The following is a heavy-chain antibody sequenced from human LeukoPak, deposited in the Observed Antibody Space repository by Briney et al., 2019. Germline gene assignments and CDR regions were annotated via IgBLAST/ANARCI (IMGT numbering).Heavy chain of an antibody. Sequence: GGSLRLSCAVSGITLSNYGMSWVRQAPGKGLEWVADIGGSGAGTNYADSVKGRFTISRDNSKNTLYLQMNSLRVEDTAVYFCAKRGVVIRVILVGFHKEAYYFDSWGQGALVTVSS. CDR3: AKRGVVIRVILVGFHKEAYYFDS. CDR2: IGGSGAGT. CDR1: GITLSNYG. V-gene: IGHV3-23*01. D-gene: IGHD3-22*01. J-gene: IGHJ4*02.